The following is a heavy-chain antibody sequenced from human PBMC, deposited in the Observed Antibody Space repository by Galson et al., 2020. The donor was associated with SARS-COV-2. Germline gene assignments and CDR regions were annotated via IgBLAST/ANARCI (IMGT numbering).Heavy chain of an antibody. V-gene: IGHV4-30-2*01. Sequence: SETLSLTCAVSGTSISSGSYSWNWIRQPPGKGLEWIRYISHSGGTYYNPSLKSRVTISGDRSKNQFSLRLSSVTAADTAVYYCARLHYGEYAPEAFDIWGQGTRNTVAS. CDR3: ARLHYGEYAPEAFDI. D-gene: IGHD4-17*01. CDR1: GTSISSGSYS. CDR2: ISHSGGT. J-gene: IGHJ3*02.